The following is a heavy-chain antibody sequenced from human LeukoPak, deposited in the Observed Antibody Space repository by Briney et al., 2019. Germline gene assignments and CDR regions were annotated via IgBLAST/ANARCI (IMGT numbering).Heavy chain of an antibody. CDR1: GFTFSHYS. J-gene: IGHJ3*02. CDR3: ARGRSITLLRGVAMSDGFDI. V-gene: IGHV3-21*01. D-gene: IGHD3-10*01. Sequence: KPGGSLRLSCAASGFTFSHYSMNWVRQAPGKGLEWVSFIDTSGTYIYYGDSMKGRFSISRDNAKNSLSLQMNGLRAEDTAVYYCARGRSITLLRGVAMSDGFDIWGQGTMVTVSS. CDR2: IDTSGTYI.